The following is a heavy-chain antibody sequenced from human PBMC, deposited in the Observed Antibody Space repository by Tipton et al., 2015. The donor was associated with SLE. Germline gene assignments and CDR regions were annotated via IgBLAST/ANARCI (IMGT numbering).Heavy chain of an antibody. CDR1: GDSITSITRTNW. CDR2: IFHSGST. V-gene: IGHV4-4*02. CDR3: ARGGTGDGRNPFDP. J-gene: IGHJ5*02. Sequence: TLSLTCTVSGDSITSITRTNWWSWVRQPPGKELEWIGEIFHSGSTNYNPSLKSRVTISVDTSKNQFSLKLSSVTAADTAVYYCARGGTGDGRNPFDPWGQGTLVTVSS. D-gene: IGHD4-23*01.